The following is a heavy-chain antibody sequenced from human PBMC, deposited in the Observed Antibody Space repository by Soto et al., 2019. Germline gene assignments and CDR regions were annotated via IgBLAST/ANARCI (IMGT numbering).Heavy chain of an antibody. CDR1: GFTFTDYW. CDR3: AKLPPRAQSLVRYYFDY. Sequence: GESLKISCKASGFTFTDYWISWLRQMPGKGLEWMGIIFPDDSDIKYSTSFQGQVIISADRSITTAYLQMSSLKASDTAIYYCAKLPPRAQSLVRYYFDYWGQGTPVTVSS. CDR2: IFPDDSDI. J-gene: IGHJ4*02. V-gene: IGHV5-51*01. D-gene: IGHD3-10*01.